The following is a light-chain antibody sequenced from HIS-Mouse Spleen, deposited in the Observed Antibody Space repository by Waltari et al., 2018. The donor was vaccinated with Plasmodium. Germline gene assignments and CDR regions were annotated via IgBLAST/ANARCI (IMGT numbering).Light chain of an antibody. CDR3: QQYNNWPT. J-gene: IGKJ5*01. CDR2: GAS. V-gene: IGKV3D-15*01. CDR1: QSVSSN. Sequence: EIVMTQSPATLSVPPGERATLTCRASQSVSSNLAWYQQKPGQAPGLLIDGASTSATGIPARFSGSGSGTEYTLTISSMQSEDCAVYYWQQYNNWPTFGQGPRLAIK.